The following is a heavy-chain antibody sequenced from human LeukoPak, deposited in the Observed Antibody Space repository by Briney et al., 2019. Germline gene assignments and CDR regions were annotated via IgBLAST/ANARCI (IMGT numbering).Heavy chain of an antibody. CDR2: IYYSGST. CDR1: GGSISSSSHY. J-gene: IGHJ3*02. V-gene: IGHV4-39*01. D-gene: IGHD6-6*01. CDR3: ARPLRSIAARGAFDI. Sequence: SETLSLTCTVSGGSISSSSHYWGWIRQPPGKGLEWIGSIYYSGSTYYNPSLKSRVTISVDTSKNQLSLKLSSVTAADTAVYYCARPLRSIAARGAFDIWGQGTMVTVSS.